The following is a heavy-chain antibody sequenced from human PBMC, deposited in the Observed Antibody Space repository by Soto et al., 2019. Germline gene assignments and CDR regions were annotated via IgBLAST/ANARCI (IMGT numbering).Heavy chain of an antibody. D-gene: IGHD2-2*01. V-gene: IGHV3-33*01. J-gene: IGHJ6*03. CDR1: GFTFSSYG. Sequence: GGSLRLSCAVSGFTFSSYGMHWVRQAPGKGLEWVAVIWYDGSNKYYADSVKGRFTISRDNSKNTLYLQMNSLRAEDTAVYYCARASRALGYCSSISCYDYYYYMDVWGKGTTVTVSS. CDR2: IWYDGSNK. CDR3: ARASRALGYCSSISCYDYYYYMDV.